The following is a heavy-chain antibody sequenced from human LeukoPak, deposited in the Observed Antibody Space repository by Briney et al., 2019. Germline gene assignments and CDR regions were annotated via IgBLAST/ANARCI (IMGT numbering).Heavy chain of an antibody. V-gene: IGHV4-61*02. CDR1: GGSISSGSYY. D-gene: IGHD2-21*02. J-gene: IGHJ4*02. CDR3: ARESYCGGDRYSED. Sequence: SQTLSLTCTVSGGSISSGSYYWSWIWQPAGKGLEWIGRIYTSGSTNYNPSLKSRVTISVDTSKNQFSLKLSSVTAADTAVYYCARESYCGGDRYSEDWGQGTLVTVSS. CDR2: IYTSGST.